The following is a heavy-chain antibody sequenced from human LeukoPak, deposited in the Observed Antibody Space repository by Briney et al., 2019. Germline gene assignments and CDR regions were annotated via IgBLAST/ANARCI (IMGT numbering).Heavy chain of an antibody. CDR2: IDTSGSYI. V-gene: IGHV3-21*01. J-gene: IGHJ4*02. CDR1: GFTFSSYG. CDR3: ARDQGGTGSWYEGEGY. Sequence: GGSLRLSCTASGFTFSSYGLNWVRQAPGKGLEWVSFIDTSGSYIYYGDSVKGRVTISRDNAKNSLYLQMNGLRAEDTAVYYCARDQGGTGSWYEGEGYWGQGTLVTVSS. D-gene: IGHD6-13*01.